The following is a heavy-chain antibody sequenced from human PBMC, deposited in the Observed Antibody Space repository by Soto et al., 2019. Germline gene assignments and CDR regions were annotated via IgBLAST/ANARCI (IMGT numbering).Heavy chain of an antibody. J-gene: IGHJ4*02. Sequence: GGSLRLSCTASGFDFGDYYMSWIRQAPGKGLEWVSYIDSDDGTTYYTDSVKGRVTISRDNAKNSLYLQMNSLRVEDTALYYCVRPYYSSSWFPFDRWGQGTLVTVSS. CDR1: GFDFGDYY. V-gene: IGHV3-11*01. D-gene: IGHD6-13*01. CDR3: VRPYYSSSWFPFDR. CDR2: IDSDDGTT.